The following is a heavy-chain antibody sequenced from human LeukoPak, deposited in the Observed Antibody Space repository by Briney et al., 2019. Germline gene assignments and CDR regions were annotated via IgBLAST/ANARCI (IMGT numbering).Heavy chain of an antibody. Sequence: GGSLRLSCAASGFTISGDAMHWVRQAPGKGLQWVAHISFDGSYKYYADSVKGRFTISRDNSKNTLYLQMNSLRTDDTALFYCARENLDALDLWGTGTLVTVSS. CDR2: ISFDGSYK. J-gene: IGHJ3*01. CDR3: ARENLDALDL. D-gene: IGHD1-14*01. CDR1: GFTISGDA. V-gene: IGHV3-30*04.